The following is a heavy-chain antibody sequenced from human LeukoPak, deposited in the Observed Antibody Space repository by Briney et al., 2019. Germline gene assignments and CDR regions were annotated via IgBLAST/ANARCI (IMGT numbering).Heavy chain of an antibody. CDR1: GYTFTSYG. V-gene: IGHV1-18*01. J-gene: IGHJ4*02. CDR2: ISAYNGNT. D-gene: IGHD3-22*01. Sequence: ASVKASCKVSGYTFTSYGISWVRQAPGQGLERMGWISAYNGNTNYAQKLQGRVTMTTDTSTSTAYMELRSLRSDDTAVYYCARDSDYYYDSSAWGFDYWGQGTLVTVSS. CDR3: ARDSDYYYDSSAWGFDY.